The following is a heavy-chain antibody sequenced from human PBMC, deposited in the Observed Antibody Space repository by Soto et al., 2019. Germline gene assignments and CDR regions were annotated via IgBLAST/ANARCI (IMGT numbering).Heavy chain of an antibody. J-gene: IGHJ6*02. V-gene: IGHV3-7*01. CDR1: GFTFSSYW. CDR2: IKQDGSEK. Sequence: GGSLRLSCAASGFTFSSYWMSWVRQAPGKGLEWVANIKQDGSEKYYVDSVKGRFTISRYNAKNSLYLQMNSLRAEDTAVYYCARDNERDYDFWSGYSYGMDVWGQGTTVTVSS. D-gene: IGHD3-3*01. CDR3: ARDNERDYDFWSGYSYGMDV.